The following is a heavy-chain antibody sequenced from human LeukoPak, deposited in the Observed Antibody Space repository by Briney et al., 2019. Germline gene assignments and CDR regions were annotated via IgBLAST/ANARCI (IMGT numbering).Heavy chain of an antibody. J-gene: IGHJ4*02. Sequence: PSQTLSLTCTASGVSISSGAYYWSWIRHHPGKGLELIGYIYYSGSAYYNPSLKSRVTISIDTSKNQFSLQLSSVTAADTAVYYCVRYYYTSGSYSYFDYWGQGTLVTVSS. D-gene: IGHD3-10*01. CDR1: GVSISSGAYY. V-gene: IGHV4-31*03. CDR3: VRYYYTSGSYSYFDY. CDR2: IYYSGSA.